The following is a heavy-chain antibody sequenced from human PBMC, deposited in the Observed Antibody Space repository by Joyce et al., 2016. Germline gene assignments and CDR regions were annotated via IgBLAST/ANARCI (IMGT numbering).Heavy chain of an antibody. CDR1: GFTFSSYS. V-gene: IGHV3-21*01. Sequence: EVQLVESGGGLVKPGGSLRLSCAASGFTFSSYSMSWVRQVPGKGLKWVSSLSSSSSYIKYTDSVKGRFTISRDNAKNSLYLQMNSLRVEDTAVYYCARSSYTNGIFDYWGQGTLVTVSS. CDR2: LSSSSSYI. D-gene: IGHD2-8*01. J-gene: IGHJ4*02. CDR3: ARSSYTNGIFDY.